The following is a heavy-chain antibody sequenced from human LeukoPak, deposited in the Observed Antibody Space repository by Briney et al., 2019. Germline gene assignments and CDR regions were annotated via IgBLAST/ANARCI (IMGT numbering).Heavy chain of an antibody. CDR1: RYTFTSYY. CDR2: INPSGGST. Sequence: ASVKVSCKTSRYTFTSYYMNWVRQAPGQGLEWMGMINPSGGSTSYAQKFQDRVTMTRDTSTSTVYMELNSLTSEDTALYYCARDRSPSARYFNYWGQGTLVTVSS. V-gene: IGHV1-46*01. J-gene: IGHJ4*02. CDR3: ARDRSPSARYFNY. D-gene: IGHD2-15*01.